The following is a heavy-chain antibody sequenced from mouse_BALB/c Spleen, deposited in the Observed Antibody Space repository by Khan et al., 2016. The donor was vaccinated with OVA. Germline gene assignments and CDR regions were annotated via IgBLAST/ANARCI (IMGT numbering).Heavy chain of an antibody. CDR3: ARQPCYHYYVMDY. J-gene: IGHJ4*01. CDR2: IWSDGST. V-gene: IGHV2-6-1*01. Sequence: QVQLKESGPGLVAPSQSLSITCTIPGFSLTNYGVHWVRLPPGKGLEWLVVIWSDGSTTYNSALKSRLSISKDNSKSQVFLKMNSLQSDDTAMYYCARQPCYHYYVMDYWGQGTSVTVSS. CDR1: GFSLTNYG.